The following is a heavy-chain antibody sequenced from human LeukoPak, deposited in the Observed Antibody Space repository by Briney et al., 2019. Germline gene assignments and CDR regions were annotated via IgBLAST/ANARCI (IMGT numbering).Heavy chain of an antibody. Sequence: GGSLRLSCAASGFIFSDYYMSWIRQAPGKGLEWVSYISSGGTIIHYADSVEGRFTISRDNAENSLYLQMNSLRAEDTAVYYCARDPEWGGGYDRYYFDEWGQGTLVTVSS. D-gene: IGHD5-12*01. CDR2: ISSGGTII. CDR3: ARDPEWGGGYDRYYFDE. CDR1: GFIFSDYY. V-gene: IGHV3-11*04. J-gene: IGHJ4*02.